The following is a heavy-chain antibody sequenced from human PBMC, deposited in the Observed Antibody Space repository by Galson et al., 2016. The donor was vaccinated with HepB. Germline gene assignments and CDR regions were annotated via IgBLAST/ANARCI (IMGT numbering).Heavy chain of an antibody. CDR2: INPSGVSK. D-gene: IGHD5-12*01. Sequence: QSGAEVKKPGESLKISCKASGYTFTSYYMHWMRQAPGQGLEWMGKINPSGVSKSYAQKFQGRVTMTRDTSTSTVYMELSSLRSEDTAVYFCAKEMFLSAYESPVFEYWGQGTLVTVSS. CDR3: AKEMFLSAYESPVFEY. J-gene: IGHJ4*02. CDR1: GYTFTSYY. V-gene: IGHV1-46*01.